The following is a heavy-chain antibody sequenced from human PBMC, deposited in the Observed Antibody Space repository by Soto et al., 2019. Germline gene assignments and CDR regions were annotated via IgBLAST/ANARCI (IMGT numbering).Heavy chain of an antibody. CDR2: ISNSGST. D-gene: IGHD3-10*01. J-gene: IGHJ5*02. CDR3: ARYKVGGSGSYYNAWFDP. Sequence: PSETLSLTCTVSGGSISSGDYYWSWIRQPPGKGLEWIGYISNSGSTFHNPSLRGRLSMSIDTSKDQFSLRLTSVTAADTAVYYCARYKVGGSGSYYNAWFDPWGQGTLVTVSS. CDR1: GGSISSGDYY. V-gene: IGHV4-30-4*01.